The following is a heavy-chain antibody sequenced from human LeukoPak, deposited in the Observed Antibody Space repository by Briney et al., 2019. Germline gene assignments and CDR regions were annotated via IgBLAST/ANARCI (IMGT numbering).Heavy chain of an antibody. Sequence: KTSETLSLTCTVSGYSISSGYYWGWIRQPPGKGLEWIGSIYHSGSTYYNPSLKSRVTISVDTSKNQLSLKLSPVTAADTAVYYCARDSYDFWSGYYTFDPWGQGTLVTVSS. D-gene: IGHD3-3*01. CDR2: IYHSGST. J-gene: IGHJ5*02. V-gene: IGHV4-38-2*02. CDR1: GYSISSGYY. CDR3: ARDSYDFWSGYYTFDP.